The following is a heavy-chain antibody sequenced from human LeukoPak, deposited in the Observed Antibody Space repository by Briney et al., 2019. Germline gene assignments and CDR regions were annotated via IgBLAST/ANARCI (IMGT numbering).Heavy chain of an antibody. CDR1: GFNFNAYA. V-gene: IGHV3-23*01. J-gene: IGHJ4*02. Sequence: GGSLRISCVASGFNFNAYAMTWVRQAPGKGLEWVSSITKTGRTTSYTGSVKGRFTISRDNSKNTVHLQMNSLRAEDTAVYFCAKRQVSAAAGALDYWGQGTLLTVSS. D-gene: IGHD6-13*01. CDR3: AKRQVSAAAGALDY. CDR2: ITKTGRTT.